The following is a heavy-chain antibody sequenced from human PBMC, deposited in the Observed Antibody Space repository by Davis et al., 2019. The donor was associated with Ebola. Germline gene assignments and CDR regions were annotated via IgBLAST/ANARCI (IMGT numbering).Heavy chain of an antibody. CDR2: IWFDGSYK. CDR3: AVIRGVMGY. D-gene: IGHD3-10*01. J-gene: IGHJ4*02. Sequence: GESLKISCAASGFIFSAYAMHWVRQAPGKGLEWVAVIWFDGSYKYYADSVKGRFTISRDDSKNTLYLQMNSLKIEDTAVYFCAVIRGVMGYWGQGTQVTVSS. V-gene: IGHV3-33*01. CDR1: GFIFSAYA.